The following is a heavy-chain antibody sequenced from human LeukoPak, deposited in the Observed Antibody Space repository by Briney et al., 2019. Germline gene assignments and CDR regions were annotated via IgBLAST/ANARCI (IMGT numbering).Heavy chain of an antibody. Sequence: ASVKVSCKPSGDTPTELSMQWVPQAAGKGLEWMGGFDPEDGETIYAQKFQGRVTMTEDTSTDTAYMELSSLRSEDTAVYYCATAPSFNVWFDPWGQGTLVTVSS. CDR3: ATAPSFNVWFDP. CDR2: FDPEDGET. J-gene: IGHJ5*02. CDR1: GDTPTELS. V-gene: IGHV1-24*01.